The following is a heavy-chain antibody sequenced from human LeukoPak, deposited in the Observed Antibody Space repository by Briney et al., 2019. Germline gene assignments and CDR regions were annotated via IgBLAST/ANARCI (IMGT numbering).Heavy chain of an antibody. D-gene: IGHD2-15*01. V-gene: IGHV4-39*02. J-gene: IGHJ6*03. CDR3: ARLGTWAAGLEVDYYYMDV. CDR2: IYYSGST. Sequence: PSETLSLTCTVSGGSISSSSYYWGWIRQPPGKGLEWIGSIYYSGSTYYNPSLKSRVTISVDTSKNHFSLKLSSVTAADTAVYYCARLGTWAAGLEVDYYYMDVWGKGTTVTVSS. CDR1: GGSISSSSYY.